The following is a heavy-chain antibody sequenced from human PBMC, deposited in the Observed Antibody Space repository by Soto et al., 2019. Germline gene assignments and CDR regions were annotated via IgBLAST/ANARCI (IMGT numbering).Heavy chain of an antibody. Sequence: GESLKISCKASGYRFTDYWIGWVRQMPGKGLEWMGIIYPGDSDTRYSPSFQGQVTISADKSISTAYLQWSSLKASDTAMYYCAGAMAGACRAWFDHWGQGTLVTVSS. CDR3: AGAMAGACRAWFDH. J-gene: IGHJ5*02. CDR1: GYRFTDYW. V-gene: IGHV5-51*01. CDR2: IYPGDSDT. D-gene: IGHD2-15*01.